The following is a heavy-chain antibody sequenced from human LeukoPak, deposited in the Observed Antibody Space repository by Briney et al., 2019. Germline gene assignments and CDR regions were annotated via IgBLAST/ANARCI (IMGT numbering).Heavy chain of an antibody. J-gene: IGHJ4*02. Sequence: SETLSLTSVVYVGSLSGYYWCWIRQPPRKRVEWIGEINHGGSTTYNPSLKSRVTIPVETSKNQFSLKLSSVTAADTAVYYCARKYSSSWSDDYWGQGTLVTVSS. CDR3: ARKYSSSWSDDY. V-gene: IGHV4-34*01. CDR2: INHGGST. D-gene: IGHD6-13*01. CDR1: VGSLSGYY.